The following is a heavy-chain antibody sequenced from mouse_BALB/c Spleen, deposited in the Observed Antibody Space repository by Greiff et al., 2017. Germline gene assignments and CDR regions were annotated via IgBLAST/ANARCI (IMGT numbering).Heavy chain of an antibody. CDR2: IWAGGST. Sequence: VKVVESGPGLVAPSQSLSITCTVSGFSLTSYGVHWVRQPPGKGLEWLGVIWAGGSTNYNSALMSRLSISKDNSKSQVFLKMNSLQTDDTAMYYCARGGSSQAWFAYWGQGTLVTVSA. CDR1: GFSLTSYG. V-gene: IGHV2-9*02. J-gene: IGHJ3*01. CDR3: ARGGSSQAWFAY. D-gene: IGHD1-1*01.